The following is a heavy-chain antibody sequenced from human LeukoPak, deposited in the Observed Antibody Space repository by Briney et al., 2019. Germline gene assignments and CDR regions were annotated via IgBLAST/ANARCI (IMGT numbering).Heavy chain of an antibody. CDR1: GITFSSYW. CDR3: AIMHGYYDGSGYWVQ. Sequence: PGGSLRLSCAASGITFSSYWMTWVRQAPGKGLEWVAFIKKDGSDKYYVDSVKGRFTISRDNAKNSLYLQMSSPRAEDTAVYYCAIMHGYYDGSGYWVQWGQGTLVTVSS. V-gene: IGHV3-7*01. D-gene: IGHD3-22*01. CDR2: IKKDGSDK. J-gene: IGHJ1*01.